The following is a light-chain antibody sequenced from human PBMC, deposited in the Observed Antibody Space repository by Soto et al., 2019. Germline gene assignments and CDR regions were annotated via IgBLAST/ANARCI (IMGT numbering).Light chain of an antibody. J-gene: IGKJ3*01. CDR3: QQSYSTPLFT. CDR1: QSISSY. Sequence: DIQMTQSPSSLSASVGDRVTITCRASQSISSYLNWYQQKPGKAPKLLIYAASSLQSGVPSRFNGSGSGTDFTLTISSLQPEDFATYYCQQSYSTPLFTFDPGTKVDIK. CDR2: AAS. V-gene: IGKV1-39*01.